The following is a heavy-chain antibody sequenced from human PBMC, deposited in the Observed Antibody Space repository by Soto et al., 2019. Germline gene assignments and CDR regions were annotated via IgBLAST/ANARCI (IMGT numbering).Heavy chain of an antibody. CDR2: ISYDGSNK. D-gene: IGHD2-15*01. V-gene: IGHV3-30*18. CDR1: GFTFSSYG. CDR3: AKDFGEGSGGSSTAYYYYYYMDV. J-gene: IGHJ6*03. Sequence: GGSLRLSXAASGFTFSSYGMHWVRQAPGKGLEWVAVISYDGSNKYYADSVKGRFTISRDNSKNTLYLQMNSLRAEDTAVYYCAKDFGEGSGGSSTAYYYYYYMDVWGKGTTVTVSS.